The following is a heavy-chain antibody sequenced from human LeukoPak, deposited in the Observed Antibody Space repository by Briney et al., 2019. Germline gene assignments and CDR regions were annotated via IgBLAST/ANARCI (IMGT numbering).Heavy chain of an antibody. Sequence: GASVKVSFKGSGYTFIDYYLHWVRQAPGQGVEWIAWINPRSGDTNYLQNFQGRVTLTSDTSISTAYMELSRLTSDDTAVYYCASGGDPGYWGQGTLVTVSS. D-gene: IGHD2-21*02. CDR3: ASGGDPGY. CDR1: GYTFIDYY. CDR2: INPRSGDT. J-gene: IGHJ4*02. V-gene: IGHV1-2*02.